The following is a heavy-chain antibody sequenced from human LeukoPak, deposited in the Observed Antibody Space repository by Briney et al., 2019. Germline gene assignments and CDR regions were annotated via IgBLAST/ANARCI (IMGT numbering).Heavy chain of an antibody. CDR1: GGSISSGGYS. D-gene: IGHD4-23*01. Sequence: SETLSLTCAVSGGSISSGGYSWSWIRQPPGKGLEWIGYIYYSGSTNYNPSLKSRVTMSVDTSKNQFSLKLSSVTAADTAVYYCARHQRGNSDAFEIWGQGTVVTVSS. CDR3: ARHQRGNSDAFEI. J-gene: IGHJ3*02. V-gene: IGHV4-61*08. CDR2: IYYSGST.